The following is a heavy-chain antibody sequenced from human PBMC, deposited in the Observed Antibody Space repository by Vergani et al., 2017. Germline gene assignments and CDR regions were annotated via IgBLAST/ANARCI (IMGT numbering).Heavy chain of an antibody. Sequence: QVQLQESGPGLVKPSETLSLTCTVSGGSISSYYWSWIRQPPGKGLEWIGYIYYSGSTNYNPSLKSRVTISVDTSKHQFSLKLSSVTAADTAVYYCARDLVDCSGGSCYSKYYFDYWGQGTLVTVSS. CDR3: ARDLVDCSGGSCYSKYYFDY. V-gene: IGHV4-59*01. D-gene: IGHD2-15*01. CDR2: IYYSGST. J-gene: IGHJ4*02. CDR1: GGSISSYY.